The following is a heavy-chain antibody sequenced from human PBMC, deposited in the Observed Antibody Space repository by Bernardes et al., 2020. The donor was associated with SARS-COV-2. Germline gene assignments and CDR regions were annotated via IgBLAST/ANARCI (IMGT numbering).Heavy chain of an antibody. D-gene: IGHD4-17*01. Sequence: GGSLRLSCTASGFTFSSYAMSWVRQAPGKGKEWVSTMSGISGTTYYAASVRGRFTISRDNAKNTLYLQMNSLRAEDTAVYYCARWDYGDFQHWGQGTLVTVSP. CDR3: ARWDYGDFQH. CDR1: GFTFSSYA. J-gene: IGHJ1*01. CDR2: MSGISGTT. V-gene: IGHV3-23*01.